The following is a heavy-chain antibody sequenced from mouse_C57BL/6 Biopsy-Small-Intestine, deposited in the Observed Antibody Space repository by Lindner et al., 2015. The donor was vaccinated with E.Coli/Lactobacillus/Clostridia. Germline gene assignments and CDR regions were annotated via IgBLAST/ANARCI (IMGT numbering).Heavy chain of an antibody. V-gene: IGHV1-80*01. CDR3: ARYYYYGSSPFDY. Sequence: VQLQESGAELVKPGASVKISCKASGYAFGSYWMNWVKQRPGKGLEWIGQIYPGDGDTNYNGKFKGKATLTADKSSSTAYMQLSSLTSEDSAVYFCARYYYYGSSPFDYWGQGTTLTVSS. J-gene: IGHJ2*01. CDR2: IYPGDGDT. CDR1: GYAFGSYW. D-gene: IGHD1-1*01.